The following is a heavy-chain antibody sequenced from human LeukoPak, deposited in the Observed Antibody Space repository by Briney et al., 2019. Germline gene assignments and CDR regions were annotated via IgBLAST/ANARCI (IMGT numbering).Heavy chain of an antibody. J-gene: IGHJ4*02. D-gene: IGHD6-13*01. CDR3: ARHSPYSSSYRIDY. V-gene: IGHV5-51*01. Sequence: GESLKISCKGSGYSFTSYWIGWVRPMPGKGLEWMGIIDPGDSDTRYSPSFQGQVTISADKSITTAYLQWSSLKASDTAMYYCARHSPYSSSYRIDYWGQGTLVTVSS. CDR1: GYSFTSYW. CDR2: IDPGDSDT.